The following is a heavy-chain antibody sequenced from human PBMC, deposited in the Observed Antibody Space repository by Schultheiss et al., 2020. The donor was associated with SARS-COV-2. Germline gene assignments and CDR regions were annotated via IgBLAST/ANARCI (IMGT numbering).Heavy chain of an antibody. CDR3: AREEYGMDV. J-gene: IGHJ6*02. Sequence: GGSLRLSCAASGFTFSSYAMHWVRQAPGKGLEYVSAISSNGGSTYYADSVKGRFTISRDNSKNTLYLQMNSLRAEDTAVYYCAREEYGMDVWGQGTTVTVSS. CDR2: ISSNGGST. V-gene: IGHV3-64*02. CDR1: GFTFSSYA.